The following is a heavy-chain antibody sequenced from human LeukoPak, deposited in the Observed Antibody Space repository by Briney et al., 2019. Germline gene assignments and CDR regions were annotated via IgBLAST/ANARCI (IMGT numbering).Heavy chain of an antibody. D-gene: IGHD3-10*01. CDR3: TRSGYYNGYDY. CDR2: IAPDGSAT. CDR1: GFTFSGHW. Sequence: GGSVRLSCVASGFTFSGHWMHWVRQVPGKGLVAVARIAPDGSATTYADSVKGRLTISRDNAKNPLYLEMNSLTAEDTALYYCTRSGYYNGYDYWGQGTLVTVSS. J-gene: IGHJ4*02. V-gene: IGHV3-74*03.